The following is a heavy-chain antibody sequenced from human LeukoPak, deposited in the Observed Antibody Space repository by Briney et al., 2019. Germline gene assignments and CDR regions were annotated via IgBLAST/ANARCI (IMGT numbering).Heavy chain of an antibody. Sequence: GGSLRLSCAASGFTFSNFGMHWVREAPGKGLEWVAVISYDGSNKYYADSVKGRFTISRDNSKNTLYLQMNSLKTEDAAVYYCAKGWYSIDSWGQGTLVTVSS. V-gene: IGHV3-30*18. D-gene: IGHD6-13*01. CDR2: ISYDGSNK. J-gene: IGHJ4*02. CDR1: GFTFSNFG. CDR3: AKGWYSIDS.